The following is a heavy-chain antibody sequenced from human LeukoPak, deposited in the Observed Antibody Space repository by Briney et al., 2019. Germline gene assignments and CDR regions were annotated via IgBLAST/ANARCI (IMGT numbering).Heavy chain of an antibody. D-gene: IGHD2-8*01. J-gene: IGHJ4*02. CDR3: ARVGCTNGVCSPNDY. V-gene: IGHV1-58*02. CDR2: IVVGSGNT. Sequence: SVKVSCKASGFTFTTSAMQWVRQARGQRLEWIGWIVVGSGNTNYAQKFQERVTITRDMSTSTAYMELSSLRSEDTAVYYCARVGCTNGVCSPNDYWGQGTLVTVSS. CDR1: GFTFTTSA.